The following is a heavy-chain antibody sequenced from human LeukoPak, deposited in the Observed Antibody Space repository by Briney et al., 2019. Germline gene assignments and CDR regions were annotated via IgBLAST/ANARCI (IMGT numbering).Heavy chain of an antibody. CDR3: ARGFYGDYAWYFDL. J-gene: IGHJ2*01. CDR1: GYTFTSYD. V-gene: IGHV1-8*01. Sequence: ASVKVSCKASGYTFTSYDINWVRQAPGQGLEWMGWMNPNSGNTGYAQKFQGRVTMTRNTSISTAYMELSSLRSEDTAVYYCARGFYGDYAWYFDLWGRGTLVTVSS. D-gene: IGHD4-17*01. CDR2: MNPNSGNT.